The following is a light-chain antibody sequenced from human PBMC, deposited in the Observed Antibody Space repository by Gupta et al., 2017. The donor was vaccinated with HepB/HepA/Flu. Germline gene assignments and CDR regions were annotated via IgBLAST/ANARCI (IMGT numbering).Light chain of an antibody. V-gene: IGLV1-51*01. J-gene: IGLJ2*01. CDR1: GSNIGKNY. CDR3: GTWDTSLSGVV. Sequence: QSVFTQPPSVSAAPGQTATISCSGSGSNIGKNYVSWYQQVPGTAPKLLIYDNDKRPSGIPDRFSASKSGTSATLGITGLQTGDEADYYCGTWDTSLSGVVFGGGTKLTVL. CDR2: DND.